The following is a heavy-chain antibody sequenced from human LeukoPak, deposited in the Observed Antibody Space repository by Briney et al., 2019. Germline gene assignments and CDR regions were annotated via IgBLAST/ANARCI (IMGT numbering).Heavy chain of an antibody. V-gene: IGHV3-23*01. CDR3: AKADRADVPSKVDY. CDR2: ISDSGGST. J-gene: IGHJ4*02. CDR1: GFTFSSYA. D-gene: IGHD3-10*01. Sequence: GGSLRLSCAASGFTFSSYAMNWVRQAPGKGLEWVLTISDSGGSTYYADSVKGRFTISRDNSKNTVYLQMNSLRAEDTALYYCAKADRADVPSKVDYWGQGTLVTVSS.